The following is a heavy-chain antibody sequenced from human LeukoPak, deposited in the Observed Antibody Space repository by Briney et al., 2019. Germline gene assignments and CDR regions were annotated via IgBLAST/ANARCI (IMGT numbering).Heavy chain of an antibody. CDR2: IYPGDSDT. J-gene: IGHJ4*02. D-gene: IGHD3-22*01. V-gene: IGHV5-51*01. Sequence: GVSLQISSKGSGYSFTSYWIGWVRPMPGKGLEWMGIIYPGDSDTRYSTSFQGQVTIPADKSISTAYLQWSCLKASATALHYRARLPYDSSGYFDDWGQGTLVTVSS. CDR3: ARLPYDSSGYFDD. CDR1: GYSFTSYW.